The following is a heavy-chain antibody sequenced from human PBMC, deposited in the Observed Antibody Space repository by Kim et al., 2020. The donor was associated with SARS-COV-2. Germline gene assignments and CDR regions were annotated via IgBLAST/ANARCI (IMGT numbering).Heavy chain of an antibody. Sequence: GGSLRLSCEASGFAFRGYAMSWVRQAPGKGLEWVSAISGSGDKTYDAESVKGRFTISRDNSKNMLFLQMNSLRAEDTAMYFCAKDRNGGNPRNYGMDVWG. J-gene: IGHJ6*01. CDR1: GFAFRGYA. CDR3: AKDRNGGNPRNYGMDV. V-gene: IGHV3-23*01. D-gene: IGHD3-16*01. CDR2: ISGSGDKT.